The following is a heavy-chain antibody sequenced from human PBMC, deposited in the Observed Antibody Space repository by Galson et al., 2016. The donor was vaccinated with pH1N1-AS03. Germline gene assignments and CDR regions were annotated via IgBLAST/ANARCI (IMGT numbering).Heavy chain of an antibody. Sequence: SETLSLTCSVSGAPITSGSHYWTWIRQLPGKGLEWIGYIYYSGTTKFNPSLATRVTMSVDRSKSQFSLNLMSVTAADTAVYYCARDGQLWPHYYPLDVWGQGTPVTVSS. V-gene: IGHV4-61*01. D-gene: IGHD3-22*01. J-gene: IGHJ6*02. CDR3: ARDGQLWPHYYPLDV. CDR1: GAPITSGSHY. CDR2: IYYSGTT.